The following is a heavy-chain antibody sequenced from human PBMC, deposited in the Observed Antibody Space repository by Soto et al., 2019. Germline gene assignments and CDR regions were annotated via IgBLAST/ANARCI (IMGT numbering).Heavy chain of an antibody. J-gene: IGHJ3*02. D-gene: IGHD3-10*01. CDR3: ARGSYYYGSGRFAFDI. CDR1: GFTFSSYS. Sequence: PGGSLSLSCAASGFTFSSYSMNWVRQAPGKGLEWVSSISSSSYIYYADSVKGRFTISRDNAKNSLYLQMNSLRAEDTAVYYCARGSYYYGSGRFAFDIWGQGTMVTVSS. V-gene: IGHV3-21*01. CDR2: ISSSSYI.